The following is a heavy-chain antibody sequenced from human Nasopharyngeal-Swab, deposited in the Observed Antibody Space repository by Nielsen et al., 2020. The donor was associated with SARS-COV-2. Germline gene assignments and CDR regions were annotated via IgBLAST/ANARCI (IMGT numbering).Heavy chain of an antibody. CDR2: IYYSGST. Sequence: SETLSLTCTVSGGSISSSSYYWGWIRQPPGKGLEWIGSIYYSGSTYYNPSLKSRVTISVDTSKNQFSLKLSSVTAADTAVYYCALRSTSRLYLPGGGYFDYWGQGTPVTVSS. J-gene: IGHJ4*02. CDR3: ALRSTSRLYLPGGGYFDY. V-gene: IGHV4-39*01. D-gene: IGHD2-2*01. CDR1: GGSISSSSYY.